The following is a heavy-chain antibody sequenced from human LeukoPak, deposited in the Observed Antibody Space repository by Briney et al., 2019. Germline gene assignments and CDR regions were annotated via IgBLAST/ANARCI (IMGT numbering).Heavy chain of an antibody. Sequence: ASVKVSCKASGYSFTYYYIHLVRQAPGQGLEWMGWISPDSGGTNNAQEFQGRVTMTRDTSISTAYMEVNRLRSDDTAVYFCAIKTSYSDFDYWGQGTMVTVSS. V-gene: IGHV1-2*02. J-gene: IGHJ4*02. CDR2: ISPDSGGT. CDR3: AIKTSYSDFDY. CDR1: GYSFTYYY. D-gene: IGHD2-15*01.